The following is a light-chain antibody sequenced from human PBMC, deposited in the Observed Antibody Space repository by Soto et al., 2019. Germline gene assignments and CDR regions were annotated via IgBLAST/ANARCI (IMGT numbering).Light chain of an antibody. V-gene: IGKV3-15*01. CDR2: GAS. CDR3: QQYNNWPWT. J-gene: IGKJ1*01. CDR1: QSVATN. Sequence: EIVITQSPFTLSVSPGERDTLSCRASQSVATNLAWYQQKPGQPPRLLIYGASTRATGISARFSGSGSGTEFTLTISSLQSVDFAVYSCQQYNNWPWTFGQGTKVDI.